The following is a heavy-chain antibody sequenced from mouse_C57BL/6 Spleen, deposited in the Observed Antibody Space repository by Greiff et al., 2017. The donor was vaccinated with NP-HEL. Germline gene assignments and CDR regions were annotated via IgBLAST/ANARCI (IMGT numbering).Heavy chain of an antibody. V-gene: IGHV14-2*01. D-gene: IGHD1-1*01. CDR3: ARSNYYGSSYVGYAMDY. CDR2: IDPEDGET. Sequence: VQLKESGAELVKPGASVKLSCTASGFNIKDYYMHWVKQRTEQGLEWIGRIDPEDGETKYAPKFQGKATITADTSSNTAYLQLSSLTSEDTAVYYCARSNYYGSSYVGYAMDYWGQGTSVTVSS. CDR1: GFNIKDYY. J-gene: IGHJ4*01.